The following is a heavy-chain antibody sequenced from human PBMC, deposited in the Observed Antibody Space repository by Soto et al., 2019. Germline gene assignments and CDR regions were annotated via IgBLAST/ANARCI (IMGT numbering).Heavy chain of an antibody. CDR1: AVTFTGFG. V-gene: IGHV3-33*01. D-gene: IGHD1-26*01. Sequence: GGSLRLSCAASAVTFTGFGMHWVRQAPGKGLEWVAVIRFDGSNTYYADSVKGRFTISRDNPKNMMYLQMNSLRAEDTDIYYWARDGVETTTSFGYFDYGGLETLVPVSS. CDR3: ARDGVETTTSFGYFDY. CDR2: IRFDGSNT. J-gene: IGHJ4*02.